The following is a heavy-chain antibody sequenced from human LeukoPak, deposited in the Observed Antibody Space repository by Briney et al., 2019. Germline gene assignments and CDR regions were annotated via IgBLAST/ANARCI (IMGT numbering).Heavy chain of an antibody. CDR1: GFHFNNYW. CDR3: ARGRTVTTTPRRSFDL. J-gene: IGHJ2*01. Sequence: GSLRLSCAGSGFHFNNYWMTWVRQAPGKGLEWIGEINHSGSTNYNPSLKSRVTISVDTSKNQFSLKLSSVTAADTAVYYCARGRTVTTTPRRSFDLWGRGTLVTVSS. CDR2: INHSGST. D-gene: IGHD4-17*01. V-gene: IGHV4-34*01.